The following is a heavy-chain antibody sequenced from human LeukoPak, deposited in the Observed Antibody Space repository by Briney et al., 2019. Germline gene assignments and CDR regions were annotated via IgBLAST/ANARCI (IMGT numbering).Heavy chain of an antibody. CDR3: ARAPLSGLYFDY. D-gene: IGHD1-26*01. CDR1: GGSISSGGYY. CDR2: TYYSGST. V-gene: IGHV4-31*03. J-gene: IGHJ4*02. Sequence: PSETLSLTCTVSGGSISSGGYYWSWIRQHPGKGLEWIGYTYYSGSTYYNPSLKSRVTISVDTSKNQFSLKLSSVTAADTAVYYCARAPLSGLYFDYWGQGTLVTVSS.